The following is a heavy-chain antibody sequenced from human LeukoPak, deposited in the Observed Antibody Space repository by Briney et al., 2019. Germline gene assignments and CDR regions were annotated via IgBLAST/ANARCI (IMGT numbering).Heavy chain of an antibody. CDR1: GYSISNDYY. CDR2: IYHSGST. V-gene: IGHV4-38-2*02. Sequence: SETLSLTCAVSGYSISNDYYWGWIRQPPGKGLEWIGSIYHSGSTYYNPSLKSRLTISVDTSKNQFSLKVASVTAADTAVYYCARDVAAAATRKENYYGLDAWGKGTTVTVSS. D-gene: IGHD6-13*01. J-gene: IGHJ6*04. CDR3: ARDVAAAATRKENYYGLDA.